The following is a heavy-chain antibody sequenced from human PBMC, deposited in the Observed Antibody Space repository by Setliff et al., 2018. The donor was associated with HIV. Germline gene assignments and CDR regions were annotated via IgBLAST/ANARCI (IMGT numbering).Heavy chain of an antibody. CDR1: GTSFSDHY. CDR3: VRWYYCVSGACYRADY. J-gene: IGHJ4*02. CDR2: MNQSGTT. Sequence: PSETLSLTCSVYGTSFSDHYWSWVRQTPGKGLEWIGEMNQSGTTNYNPSLKRRVTMSIDTSERQFSLKLTSVTAADTAVYYCVRWYYCVSGACYRADYWGQGTMVTVSS. D-gene: IGHD2-21*02. V-gene: IGHV4-34*01.